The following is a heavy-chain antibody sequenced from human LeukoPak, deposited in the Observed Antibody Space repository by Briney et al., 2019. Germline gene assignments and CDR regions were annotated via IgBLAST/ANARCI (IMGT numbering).Heavy chain of an antibody. CDR2: INHSGST. CDR3: AGGKVVRGVIKATYFDY. D-gene: IGHD3-10*01. J-gene: IGHJ4*02. CDR1: GGSFSGYY. Sequence: SETLSLTCAVYGGSFSGYYWSWIRQPPGKGLEWIGEINHSGSTNYNPSLKSRVTISVDTSKNQFSLKLSSVTAADTAVYYCAGGKVVRGVIKATYFDYWGQGTLVTVSS. V-gene: IGHV4-34*01.